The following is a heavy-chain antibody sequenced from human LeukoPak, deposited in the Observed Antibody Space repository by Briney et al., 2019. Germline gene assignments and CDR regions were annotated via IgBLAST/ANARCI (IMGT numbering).Heavy chain of an antibody. D-gene: IGHD2-15*01. J-gene: IGHJ4*02. CDR2: IYYSGST. Sequence: SETLSLTCTVSGGSTNTYCWSWIRQPPGKGLEWIGYIYYSGSTNYNPSLKSRVTISVDTSKNQFSLKLSSVTAADTAVYYCARSGYCSGGSCSKDYWGQGTLVTVSS. V-gene: IGHV4-59*01. CDR1: GGSTNTYC. CDR3: ARSGYCSGGSCSKDY.